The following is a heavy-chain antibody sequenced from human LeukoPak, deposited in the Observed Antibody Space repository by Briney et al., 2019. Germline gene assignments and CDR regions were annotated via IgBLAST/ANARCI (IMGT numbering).Heavy chain of an antibody. CDR1: GYTFTSYY. Sequence: ASVKVSCKASGYTFTSYYMHWVRQAPGQGLEWMGRINPNSGDTNYAQKFQGRVTMTRDTSISTAYVELSRLRSDDTAVYYCARDYCSSTSCLFDYWGQGTLVTVSS. V-gene: IGHV1-2*06. CDR3: ARDYCSSTSCLFDY. D-gene: IGHD2-2*01. J-gene: IGHJ4*02. CDR2: INPNSGDT.